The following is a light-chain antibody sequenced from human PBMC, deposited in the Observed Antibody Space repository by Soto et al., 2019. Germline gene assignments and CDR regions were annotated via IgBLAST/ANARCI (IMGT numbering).Light chain of an antibody. J-gene: IGKJ2*01. CDR1: QSISIW. CDR2: KAS. Sequence: DIQMTQSPSPLSPSVGDRVTITCRASQSISIWLAWYQQKPGKAPKLLIYKASSLESGVSSRFSGSGSGTEFTLTISSLQPDDFATYSCQQYNSYSYTFGQGTKLEIK. CDR3: QQYNSYSYT. V-gene: IGKV1-5*03.